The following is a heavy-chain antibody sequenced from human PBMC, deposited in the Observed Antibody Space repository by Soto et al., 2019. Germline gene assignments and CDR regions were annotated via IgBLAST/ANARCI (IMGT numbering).Heavy chain of an antibody. V-gene: IGHV4-59*12. J-gene: IGHJ6*02. CDR1: GGSISSYY. Sequence: PSETLSLTCTVSGGSISSYYWSWIRQPPGKGLEWIGYIYYSGSTYYNPSLKSRVTISVDTSKNQFSLKLSSVTAADTAVYYCARDRDPKSYYDILTGLDYYGMDVWGQGTTVTVSS. D-gene: IGHD3-9*01. CDR3: ARDRDPKSYYDILTGLDYYGMDV. CDR2: IYYSGST.